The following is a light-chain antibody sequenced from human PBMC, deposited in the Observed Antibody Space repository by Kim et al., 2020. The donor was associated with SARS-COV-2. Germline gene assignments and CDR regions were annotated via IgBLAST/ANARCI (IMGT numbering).Light chain of an antibody. CDR2: DVF. Sequence: SLSPGERATLSCRASQSIGSSVAWYQHRPGQPPRLLMYDVFFRAPGMPARFIGSGSGTDFTLTIDGLEPEDLGVYYCQQRIDSWTFGPGTKVDIK. CDR3: QQRIDSWT. J-gene: IGKJ1*01. CDR1: QSIGSS. V-gene: IGKV3-11*01.